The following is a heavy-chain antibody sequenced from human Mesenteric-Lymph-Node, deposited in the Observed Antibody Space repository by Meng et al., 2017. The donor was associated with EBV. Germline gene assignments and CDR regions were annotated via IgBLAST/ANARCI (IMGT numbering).Heavy chain of an antibody. V-gene: IGHV1-18*01. CDR1: GYTFTNYG. D-gene: IGHD2-21*01. Sequence: QVQLGESGGEVKTPVASVKVSCKASGYTFTNYGITWVRQAPGQGLEWMGWINAYNGDTNYAQTLQGRVTMTTDTSTSTAYMELRSLRSDDTAVYYCARVEVGITSGDYWGQGTLVTVSS. CDR3: ARVEVGITSGDY. J-gene: IGHJ4*02. CDR2: INAYNGDT.